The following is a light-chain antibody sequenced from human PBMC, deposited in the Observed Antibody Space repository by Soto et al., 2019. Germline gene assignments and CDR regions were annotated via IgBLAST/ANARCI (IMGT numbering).Light chain of an antibody. CDR3: CSYAGSYTFAV. CDR2: DVS. CDR1: SSDGGGYNY. Sequence: SGLTQPRSVSWSPGQSVTISCTGTSSDGGGYNYVSWYQQHPGKAPKLMIYDVSKRLSGVPDRFSGSKSGNTASLTISGLQAEDEADSYSCSYAGSYTFAVFGTGTKLTVL. V-gene: IGLV2-11*01. J-gene: IGLJ1*01.